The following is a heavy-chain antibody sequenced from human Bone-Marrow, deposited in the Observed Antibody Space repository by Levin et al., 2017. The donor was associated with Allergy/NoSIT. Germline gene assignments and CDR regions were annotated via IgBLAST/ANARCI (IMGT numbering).Heavy chain of an antibody. D-gene: IGHD1-14*01. CDR1: GFIISQNY. CDR3: VREVAVTGQLDF. V-gene: IGHV3-53*01. CDR2: IYKDGDT. J-gene: IGHJ4*02. Sequence: GGSLRLSCAVSGFIISQNYMTWVRQAPGKGLEWISVIYKDGDTYYADSVKGRFTISRDISKNTVYLQLESLRGDDTAIYYCVREVAVTGQLDFWGQGILVTVSS.